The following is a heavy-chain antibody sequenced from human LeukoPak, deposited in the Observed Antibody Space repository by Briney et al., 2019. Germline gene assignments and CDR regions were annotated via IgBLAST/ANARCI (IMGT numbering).Heavy chain of an antibody. CDR2: IIPILGIA. J-gene: IGHJ4*02. CDR1: GGTFSSYT. CDR3: ARRGFGGSPGDHY. Sequence: SVKVSCKASGGTFSSYTISWVRQAPGQGLEWMGRIIPILGIANYAQKFQGRVTITADKSTSTAYMELSSLRSEDTAVYYCARRGFGGSPGDHYWGQGTLVTVSS. D-gene: IGHD3-10*01. V-gene: IGHV1-69*02.